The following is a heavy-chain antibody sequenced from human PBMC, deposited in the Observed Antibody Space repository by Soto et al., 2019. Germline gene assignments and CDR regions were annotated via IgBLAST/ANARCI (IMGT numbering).Heavy chain of an antibody. CDR2: ISGSGGST. V-gene: IGHV3-23*01. CDR3: AKGGRSYPTMYYFDY. J-gene: IGHJ4*02. Sequence: GGSLRLSCAASGFTFSSYAMSWVRQAPGKGLEWVSAISGSGGSTYYADSVKGRFTISRDNSKNTLYLQMNSLRAEDTAVYYCAKGGRSYPTMYYFDYWGQGTLVTVSS. D-gene: IGHD1-26*01. CDR1: GFTFSSYA.